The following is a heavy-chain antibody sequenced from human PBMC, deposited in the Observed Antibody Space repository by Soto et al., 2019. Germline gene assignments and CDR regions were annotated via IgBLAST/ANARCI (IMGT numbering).Heavy chain of an antibody. CDR1: GFTFSNAW. J-gene: IGHJ3*02. CDR3: TPGLGGYGAFDI. CDR2: IKSKTGGGTT. D-gene: IGHD3-16*01. V-gene: IGHV3-15*07. Sequence: EVQLVESGGGLVKPGGSLRLSCAASGFTFSNAWMNWVRQAPGKGLEWVGRIKSKTGGGTTDYAAPVKGRFTISRDDSKNTLYLQMNSLKTEDTAVYYCTPGLGGYGAFDIWGQGTMGTVSS.